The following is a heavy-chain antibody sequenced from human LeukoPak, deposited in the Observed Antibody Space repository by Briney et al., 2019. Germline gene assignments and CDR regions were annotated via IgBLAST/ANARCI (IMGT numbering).Heavy chain of an antibody. CDR3: ARDRPWLVPPMYYFDY. J-gene: IGHJ4*02. CDR1: GGSISSSSYY. CDR2: IYYSGST. V-gene: IGHV4-39*07. Sequence: NSSQTLSLTCTVSGGSISSSSYYWGWIRQPPGKGLEWIGSIYYSGSTYYNPSLKSRVTISVDTSKNQFSLKLSSVTAADTAVYYCARDRPWLVPPMYYFDYWGQGTLVTVSS. D-gene: IGHD6-19*01.